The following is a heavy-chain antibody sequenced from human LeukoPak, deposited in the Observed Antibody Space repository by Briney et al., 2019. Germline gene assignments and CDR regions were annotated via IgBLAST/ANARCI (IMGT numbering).Heavy chain of an antibody. Sequence: SETLSLTCAVYGGSFSGYYWSWIRQPPGKGLEWIGEIKHSGSTNYNPSLKSRVTISVDTSKNQCSLRLSSVTAADTAVYYCASDISGSYLGGWGQGTLVTVSS. V-gene: IGHV4-34*01. CDR3: ASDISGSYLGG. CDR2: IKHSGST. CDR1: GGSFSGYY. D-gene: IGHD1-26*01. J-gene: IGHJ4*02.